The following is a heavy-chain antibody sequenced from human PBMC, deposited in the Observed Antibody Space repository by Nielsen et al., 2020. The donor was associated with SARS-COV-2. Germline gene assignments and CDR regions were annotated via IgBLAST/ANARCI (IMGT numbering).Heavy chain of an antibody. CDR3: ASDIVVVVAATP. CDR2: IYSGGST. V-gene: IGHV3-53*01. J-gene: IGHJ5*02. Sequence: GGSLRLSCAASGFTVSSNYMSWVRQAPGKGLEWVSVIYSGGSTYYADSVKGRFTISRDNSKNTLYLQMNSLRAEDTAVYYCASDIVVVVAATPWGQGTLVTVSS. D-gene: IGHD2-15*01. CDR1: GFTVSSNY.